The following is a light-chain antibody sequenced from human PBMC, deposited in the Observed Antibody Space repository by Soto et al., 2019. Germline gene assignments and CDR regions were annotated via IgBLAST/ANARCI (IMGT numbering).Light chain of an antibody. V-gene: IGKV1-9*01. CDR3: QQLKTYPA. Sequence: DFPLTQSPSFLSASVGDRVTITCRASQGIGSYLGWYQQAPGKTPKLLIYGASTLQSGVPSRFSGSGSGTEFTLAISSRHPEDGATYYCQQLKTYPAFGVGTKVES. J-gene: IGKJ4*01. CDR2: GAS. CDR1: QGIGSY.